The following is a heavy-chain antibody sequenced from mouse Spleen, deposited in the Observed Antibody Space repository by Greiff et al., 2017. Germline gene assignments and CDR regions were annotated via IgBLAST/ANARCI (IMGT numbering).Heavy chain of an antibody. Sequence: QVQLQQPGAELVMPGASVKLSCKASGYTFTSYWMHLVKQRPGQGLEWIGEIDPSDSYTNYNQKFKGKATLTVDKSSSTAYMQLSSLTSEDSAVYYCARACGNYVGFAYWGQGTLVTVSA. CDR2: IDPSDSYT. V-gene: IGHV1-69*01. J-gene: IGHJ3*01. CDR3: ARACGNYVGFAY. CDR1: GYTFTSYW. D-gene: IGHD2-1*01.